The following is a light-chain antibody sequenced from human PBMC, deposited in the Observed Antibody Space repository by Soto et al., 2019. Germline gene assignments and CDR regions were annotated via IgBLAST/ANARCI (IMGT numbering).Light chain of an antibody. CDR2: AAS. V-gene: IGKV1-39*01. CDR1: QSISSY. J-gene: IGKJ1*01. Sequence: DIQMTQSPSSLSASVGDRVTITCRASQSISSYLNWYQQKPGKAPKLLIYAASSLQSGVPSRFSGSGSGTDFTLTISSLQPEDFATYYCQQSYSTPRGTFGQETKVDIK. CDR3: QQSYSTPRGT.